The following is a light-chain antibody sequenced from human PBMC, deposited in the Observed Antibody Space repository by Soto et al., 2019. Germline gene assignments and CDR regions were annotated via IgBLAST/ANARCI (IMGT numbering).Light chain of an antibody. CDR2: LNSDGSH. CDR1: SGHSSYA. Sequence: QLVLTQSPSASASLGASVKLTCTLSSGHSSYAIAWHQQQPEKGPRYLMKLNSDGSHSKGDGIPDRFSGSSSEAERYLTISSLPSEDEADYYCQTWGTGIQGVFGGGTKVTVL. J-gene: IGLJ3*02. V-gene: IGLV4-69*01. CDR3: QTWGTGIQGV.